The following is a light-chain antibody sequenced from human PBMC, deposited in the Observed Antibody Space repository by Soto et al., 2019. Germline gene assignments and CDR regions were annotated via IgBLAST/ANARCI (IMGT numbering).Light chain of an antibody. Sequence: EIVLTQSPGTLSSSPGERATLSCRASQSIDSKYLAWYQHKPGQAPRLLIYATSSRATGIPDRFGGSGSGTDFTLTISRLEPEDFAVYSCQQYFASSWTFGQWTKVDIK. CDR1: QSIDSKY. J-gene: IGKJ1*01. V-gene: IGKV3-20*01. CDR3: QQYFASSWT. CDR2: ATS.